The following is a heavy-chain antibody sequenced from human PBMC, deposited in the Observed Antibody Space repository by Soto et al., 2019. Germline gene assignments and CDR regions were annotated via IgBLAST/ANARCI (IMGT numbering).Heavy chain of an antibody. V-gene: IGHV4-30-2*01. Sequence: QLQLQESGSGLVKPSQTLSLTCAVSGGSISSGGYSWSWIRQPPGKGLEWIGYIYHSGSTYYNPSLKSRVTISVDRSKNQCSLKLSSVTAADTAVYYCARDRFGSGYYAWFDPWGQGTLVTVSS. CDR2: IYHSGST. CDR3: ARDRFGSGYYAWFDP. D-gene: IGHD3-22*01. CDR1: GGSISSGGYS. J-gene: IGHJ5*02.